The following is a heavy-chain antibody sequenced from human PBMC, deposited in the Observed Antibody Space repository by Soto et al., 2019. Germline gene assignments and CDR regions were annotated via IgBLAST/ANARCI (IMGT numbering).Heavy chain of an antibody. J-gene: IGHJ5*02. V-gene: IGHV3-7*01. D-gene: IGHD6-6*01. Sequence: GGSLRLSCAAFGFPFSRYWMSWVRQAPGKGLEWVANIKQDGSEKSYVDSVKGRFSISRDNAKNSLYLQMNSLRVEDTAVYFCGRDLPSISGRPGGWFDPWGQGTLVTVSS. CDR1: GFPFSRYW. CDR2: IKQDGSEK. CDR3: GRDLPSISGRPGGWFDP.